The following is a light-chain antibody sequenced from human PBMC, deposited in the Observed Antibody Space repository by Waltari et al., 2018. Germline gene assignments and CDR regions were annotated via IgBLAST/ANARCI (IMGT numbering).Light chain of an antibody. CDR1: NIGDKS. CDR2: NDN. Sequence: SYVLTQPPSVSVAPGKTASLTCGGSNIGDKSVHWYQQRPGLGPVLLMYNDNDRPSGIPERFSGSNSGNTATLTITRVEGGDEADYYCQVWDYGSDHPGIFGGGTKLTVL. V-gene: IGLV3-21*04. CDR3: QVWDYGSDHPGI. J-gene: IGLJ2*01.